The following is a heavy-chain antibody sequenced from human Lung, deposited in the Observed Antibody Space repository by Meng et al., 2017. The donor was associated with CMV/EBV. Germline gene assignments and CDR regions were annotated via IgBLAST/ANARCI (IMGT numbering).Heavy chain of an antibody. Sequence: GGSLRLXXTASGFYFSDYAMHWVRQAPGKGPEWVTFTHYDESEKYYADSVKGRSTISRDNSKKTLYLQMNSLRPEDTAVYYCARSYNGKYYPPYYYYYYGMDVWGQGXTVTVSS. CDR1: GFYFSDYA. CDR3: ARSYNGKYYPPYYYYYYGMDV. CDR2: THYDESEK. J-gene: IGHJ6*02. V-gene: IGHV3-30*02. D-gene: IGHD1-26*01.